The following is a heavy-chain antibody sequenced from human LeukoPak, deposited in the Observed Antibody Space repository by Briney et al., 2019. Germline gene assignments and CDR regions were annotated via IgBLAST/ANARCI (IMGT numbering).Heavy chain of an antibody. V-gene: IGHV3-23*01. CDR1: GFTFSSYG. Sequence: GGTLRLSCAASGFTFSSYGMSWVRQAPGKGLEEFAAHSGSGGSTYYAASVKGRFTISRDNAKNSLYLQMNSLRAEDTAVYYCARDRDYYDSSGYYVMIDYWGQGTLVTVSS. D-gene: IGHD3-22*01. J-gene: IGHJ4*02. CDR3: ARDRDYYDSSGYYVMIDY. CDR2: HSGSGGST.